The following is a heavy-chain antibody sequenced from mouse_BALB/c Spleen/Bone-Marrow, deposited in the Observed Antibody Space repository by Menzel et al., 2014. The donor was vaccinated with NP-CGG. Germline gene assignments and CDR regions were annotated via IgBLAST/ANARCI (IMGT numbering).Heavy chain of an antibody. D-gene: IGHD1-2*01. CDR3: ARRGGTTAPFAY. CDR1: GFSSTNYG. Sequence: VQLVESGPGLVQPSQSLSITCTVSGFSSTNYGVHWVRQSPGKGLEWLGVIWSGGSTDYNAAFISRLIISKDNSKSQVFFKMNSLQANDTAIYYCARRGGTTAPFAYWGQGTLVTVSA. CDR2: IWSGGST. J-gene: IGHJ3*01. V-gene: IGHV2-2*02.